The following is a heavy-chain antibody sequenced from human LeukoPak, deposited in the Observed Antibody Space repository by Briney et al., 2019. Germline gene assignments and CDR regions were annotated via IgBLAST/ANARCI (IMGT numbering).Heavy chain of an antibody. CDR2: IYYRGST. Sequence: PSGTLSLTCSVSGGSLSSYFWSWIRQPPGKGLEWIGHIYYRGSTDYNTSLKSRVTISVDASKNQFSLRLNSVTAADTAMYYCARTTWPRRESDYWGQGTLVTVSS. D-gene: IGHD2/OR15-2a*01. CDR1: GGSLSSYF. J-gene: IGHJ4*02. V-gene: IGHV4-59*01. CDR3: ARTTWPRRESDY.